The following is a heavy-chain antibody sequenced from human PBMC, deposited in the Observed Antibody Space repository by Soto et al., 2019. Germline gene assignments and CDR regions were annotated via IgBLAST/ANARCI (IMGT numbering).Heavy chain of an antibody. Sequence: GGSLRLSCAASGFTFSSYGMHWVRQAPGKGLEWVAVIWYDGSKKYYADSVKGRFTISRDNSKNTLYLQMNSLTSEDTAVYYCARDRSADRFVQYFQHWGPGTLVTVSS. D-gene: IGHD6-19*01. CDR1: GFTFSSYG. CDR3: ARDRSADRFVQYFQH. CDR2: IWYDGSKK. V-gene: IGHV3-33*01. J-gene: IGHJ1*01.